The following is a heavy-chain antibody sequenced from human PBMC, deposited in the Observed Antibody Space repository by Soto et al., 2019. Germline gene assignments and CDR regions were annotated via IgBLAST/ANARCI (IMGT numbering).Heavy chain of an antibody. Sequence: QAQLVQSGAEVKKPGASVKVSCKGSGFSFTSYYMHWVRQAPGQGLEWRGSINPSGGSIRYAKKFQGRVTMTRDSSTSIVYMELSSLRSEDTAVYHCARGGGIDYNYDWFDPWGQGTLVTVSS. CDR3: ARGGGIDYNYDWFDP. J-gene: IGHJ5*02. D-gene: IGHD1-1*01. V-gene: IGHV1-46*01. CDR1: GFSFTSYY. CDR2: INPSGGSI.